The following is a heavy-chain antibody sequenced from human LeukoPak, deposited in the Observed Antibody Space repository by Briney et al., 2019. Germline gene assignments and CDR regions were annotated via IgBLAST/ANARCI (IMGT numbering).Heavy chain of an antibody. D-gene: IGHD3-16*02. V-gene: IGHV4-39*01. CDR2: IYYSGST. CDR3: ARQGIFTFGGVITPIDY. Sequence: PSETLSLTCTVSGGSISSSNYYWGWIRQPPGKGLEWIGSIYYSGSTYYNPSLQSRVTISVDTSKNQFSLKLSSVTAADTAVYYCARQGIFTFGGVITPIDYWGQGTLVTVSS. J-gene: IGHJ4*02. CDR1: GGSISSSNYY.